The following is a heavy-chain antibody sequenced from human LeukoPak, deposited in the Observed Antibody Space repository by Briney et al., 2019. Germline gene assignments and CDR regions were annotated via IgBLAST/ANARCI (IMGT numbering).Heavy chain of an antibody. Sequence: SVKVSCKASGYTFTGYYMHWVRQAPGQGLEWMGRIIPILGIANYAQKFQGRVTITADKSTSTAYMELSSLRSEDTAVYYCARVADIVVVPAATGNNWFDPWGQGTLVTVSS. CDR1: GYTFTGYY. J-gene: IGHJ5*02. CDR2: IIPILGIA. D-gene: IGHD2-2*01. CDR3: ARVADIVVVPAATGNNWFDP. V-gene: IGHV1-69*04.